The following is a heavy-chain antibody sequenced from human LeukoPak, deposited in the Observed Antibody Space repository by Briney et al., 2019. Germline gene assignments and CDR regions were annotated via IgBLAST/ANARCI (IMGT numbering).Heavy chain of an antibody. V-gene: IGHV3-48*03. D-gene: IGHD2-21*01. Sequence: GGSLRLSCAVSGFTFSSYEMNWVRQAPGKGLEWVSYISSSGDTIYYADSVKGRFTISRDNAKNSLYLQMNSLRAEATAVYFCARFLWRFPYYVDHWGQGTLVTVSS. J-gene: IGHJ4*02. CDR2: ISSSGDTI. CDR3: ARFLWRFPYYVDH. CDR1: GFTFSSYE.